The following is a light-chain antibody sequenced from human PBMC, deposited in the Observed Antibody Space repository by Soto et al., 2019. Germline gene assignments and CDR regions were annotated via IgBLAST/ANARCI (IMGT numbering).Light chain of an antibody. CDR3: QQYHSYSPT. V-gene: IGKV1-5*01. CDR2: DAS. J-gene: IGKJ2*01. CDR1: RSVDGW. Sequence: DIQLIQSPATLSASVGDRVTITCRASRSVDGWLAWYQQRPGKAPKLLIFDASTLVSGVPSRFSGSGSETEFSLTISGLRPDDFATYYCQQYHSYSPTFGQGTRLEIK.